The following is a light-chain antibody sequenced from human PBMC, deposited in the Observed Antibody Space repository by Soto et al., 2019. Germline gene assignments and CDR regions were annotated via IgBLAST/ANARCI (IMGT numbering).Light chain of an antibody. CDR3: QQSYSTPLT. CDR1: QSISSY. J-gene: IGKJ2*01. Sequence: DIQMTQSPSSLSASVGDRVTITCRASQSISSYLNWYQQKPGKAPKLLIYAASNLQSGVPSRFSGSGSGTEFTLTISSLQPEDYAPYYCQQSYSTPLTFGKGTKLEIK. CDR2: AAS. V-gene: IGKV1-39*01.